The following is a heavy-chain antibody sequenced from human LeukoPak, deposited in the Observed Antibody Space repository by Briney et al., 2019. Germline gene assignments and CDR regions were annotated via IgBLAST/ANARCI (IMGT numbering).Heavy chain of an antibody. CDR2: ISTSGST. CDR1: GGSISSYY. J-gene: IGHJ6*03. CDR3: ARGRVSSSTWYSTYYYYFYMDV. V-gene: IGHV4-4*07. D-gene: IGHD6-13*01. Sequence: ASETLSLTCTVSGGSISSYYWSWIRQPAGKGLESIGHISTSGSTNYNPSLKSRVTMSVDTSKNQFSLKLSSATAADTAVYFCARGRVSSSTWYSTYYYYFYMDVWGKGTTVTVSS.